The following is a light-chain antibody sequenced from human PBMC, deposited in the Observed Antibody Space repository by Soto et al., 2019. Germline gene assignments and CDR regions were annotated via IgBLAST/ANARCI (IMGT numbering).Light chain of an antibody. V-gene: IGKV3-20*01. CDR3: QQSGSSLT. Sequence: EIVLTQCPGTLSLSPGEGATVSCSVSQMIHSKSLVGYQRKFGQAPSLRIYNTSSRATGIPDRSSGSGSGADFTLTISRLEPADFAVYYCQQSGSSLTFGPGTKVDIK. J-gene: IGKJ1*01. CDR1: QMIHSKS. CDR2: NTS.